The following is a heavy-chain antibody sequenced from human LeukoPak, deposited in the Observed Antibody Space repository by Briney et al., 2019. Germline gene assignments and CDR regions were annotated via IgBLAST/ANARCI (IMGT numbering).Heavy chain of an antibody. CDR1: GGSISDNF. D-gene: IGHD6-19*01. J-gene: IGHJ4*02. V-gene: IGHV4-4*07. Sequence: SETLSLTCTVSGGSISDNFWSWIRQPAGKGLEWIGRIYSSGSTLYNPSLKSRVAMSVDTSKNHFSLRLTSVTAADTAVYFCAKYGNSGWVIDYWGQGTLVTVSS. CDR2: IYSSGST. CDR3: AKYGNSGWVIDY.